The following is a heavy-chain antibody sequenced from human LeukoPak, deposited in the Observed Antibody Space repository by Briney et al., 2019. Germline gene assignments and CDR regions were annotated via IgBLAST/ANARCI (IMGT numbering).Heavy chain of an antibody. V-gene: IGHV1-18*01. CDR3: ARDTANYYDSSGLIYGFDY. Sequence: ASVKVSCKASGYTFTSYGISWVRQAPGQGLEWMGWISAYNGNTNYAQKLQGRVTMTTDTSTSTAYMEPRSLRSDDTAVYYCARDTANYYDSSGLIYGFDYWGQGTLVTVSS. CDR2: ISAYNGNT. J-gene: IGHJ4*02. CDR1: GYTFTSYG. D-gene: IGHD3-22*01.